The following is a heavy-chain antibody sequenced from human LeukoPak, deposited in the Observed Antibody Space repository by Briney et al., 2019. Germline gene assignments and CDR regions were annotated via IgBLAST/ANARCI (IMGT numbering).Heavy chain of an antibody. J-gene: IGHJ4*02. CDR3: ARWSLGDY. CDR2: IKPDGSDQ. V-gene: IGHV3-7*01. Sequence: GLEWVANIKPDGSDQYYVDSVKGRFTISRDNAKNSLYLQMNSLRAEDTAVYYCARWSLGDYWGQGTLVTVSS. D-gene: IGHD1-26*01.